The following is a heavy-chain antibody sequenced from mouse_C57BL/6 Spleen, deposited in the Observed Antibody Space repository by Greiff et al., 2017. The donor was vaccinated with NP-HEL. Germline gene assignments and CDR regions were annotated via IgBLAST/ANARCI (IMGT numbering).Heavy chain of an antibody. J-gene: IGHJ2*01. V-gene: IGHV2-9*02. CDR3: ARLEGI. CDR2: IWAGGST. Sequence: VQVVESGPGLVAPSQSLSITCTVSGFSLNSYGVHWVRQPPGKGLEWLGVIWAGGSTNYNSARMSRLSTSKDNSKSQVFLKMNSLQTDDTAMYDCARLEGIWGQGTTLTVSS. CDR1: GFSLNSYG.